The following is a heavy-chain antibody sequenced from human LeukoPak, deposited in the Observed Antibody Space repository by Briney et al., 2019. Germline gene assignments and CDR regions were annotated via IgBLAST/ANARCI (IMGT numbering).Heavy chain of an antibody. D-gene: IGHD5-12*01. CDR3: ARAITYYYYYYYMDV. J-gene: IGHJ6*03. CDR1: GFTFISSA. V-gene: IGHV1-58*01. CDR2: IVVGSGNT. Sequence: ASVRVSCKASGFTFISSAVQWVRQARGQRLEWVGWIVVGSGNTNYAQKFQERVTFTRDMSTSTAYMELSSLRSEDTAVYYCARAITYYYYYYYMDVWGKGTTVTVSS.